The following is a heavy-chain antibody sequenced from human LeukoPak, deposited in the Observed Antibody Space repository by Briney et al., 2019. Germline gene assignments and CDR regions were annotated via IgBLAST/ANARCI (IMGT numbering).Heavy chain of an antibody. CDR1: GYTFTSYD. CDR2: ISAYNGNT. D-gene: IGHD1-26*01. Sequence: GASVKVSCKASGYTFTSYDISWVRQAPGQGLEWMGWISAYNGNTNYAQKLQGRVTMTTDTSTSTAYMELRSLRSDDTAVYYCARRERWELLYYGMDVWGQGTTVTVSS. V-gene: IGHV1-18*01. CDR3: ARRERWELLYYGMDV. J-gene: IGHJ6*02.